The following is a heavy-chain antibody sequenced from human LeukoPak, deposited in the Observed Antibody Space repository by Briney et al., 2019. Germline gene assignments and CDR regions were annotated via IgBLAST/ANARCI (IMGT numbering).Heavy chain of an antibody. CDR2: IYTTGST. J-gene: IGHJ4*02. V-gene: IGHV4-61*02. CDR3: AREGGTIYFDS. Sequence: SETLSLTCTVSGGSISGATYYWNWIRPPAGKGLEWIGRIYTTGSTHYNPSLKSRLTISVDTSKNQLSLELSFVTAADTAVYYCAREGGTIYFDSWGQGTLVTVSS. CDR1: GGSISGATYY. D-gene: IGHD3-3*01.